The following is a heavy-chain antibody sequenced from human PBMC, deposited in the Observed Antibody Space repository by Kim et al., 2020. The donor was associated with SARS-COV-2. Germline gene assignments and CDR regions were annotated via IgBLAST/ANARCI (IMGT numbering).Heavy chain of an antibody. J-gene: IGHJ5*02. CDR3: ARHPIQLMLLGWFDP. D-gene: IGHD2-2*01. V-gene: IGHV1-69*13. Sequence: SVKVSCKASGGTFRTYGISWLRQAPGQGLEWMGGIIPILGTAKYAQKFQGRVTITADESTSTAHMELSSLRSGDTAVYYCARHPIQLMLLGWFDPWGQGTLVTVSS. CDR1: GGTFRTYG. CDR2: IIPILGTA.